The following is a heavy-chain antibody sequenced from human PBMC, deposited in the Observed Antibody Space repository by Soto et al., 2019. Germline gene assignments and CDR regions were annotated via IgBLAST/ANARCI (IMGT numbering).Heavy chain of an antibody. J-gene: IGHJ4*02. V-gene: IGHV1-2*04. CDR1: GYTFTGYY. D-gene: IGHD1-20*01. CDR2: INPNSGGT. CDR3: ATLVGLTLYYFEY. Sequence: ASVKVSCKASGYTFTGYYMHWVRQAPGQGLEWMGWINPNSGGTNYAQKFQGWVTMTRDTSISTAYMELSRLRSDDTAVYYCATLVGLTLYYFEYWGKGTLFTDAS.